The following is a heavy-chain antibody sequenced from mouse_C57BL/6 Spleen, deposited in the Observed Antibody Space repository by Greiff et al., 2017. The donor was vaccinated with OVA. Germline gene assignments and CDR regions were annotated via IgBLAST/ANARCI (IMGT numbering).Heavy chain of an antibody. D-gene: IGHD1-1*01. CDR3: ARAYYYGFDY. CDR1: GCTFTDYY. V-gene: IGHV1-19*01. Sequence: VQLQQSGPVLVKPGASVKMSCKASGCTFTDYYMNWVKQSHGKSLEWIGVINPYNGGTSYNQKFKGKATLTVDKSSSTAYMELNSLTSEDSAVYYCARAYYYGFDYWGQGTTLTVSS. CDR2: INPYNGGT. J-gene: IGHJ2*01.